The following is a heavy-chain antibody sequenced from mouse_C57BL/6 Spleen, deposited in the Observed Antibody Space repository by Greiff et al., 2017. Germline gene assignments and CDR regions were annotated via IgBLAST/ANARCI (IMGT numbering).Heavy chain of an antibody. J-gene: IGHJ2*01. CDR2: INPSTGGT. Sequence: VQLQQSGPELVKPGASVKISCKASGYSFTGYYMNWVKQSPETSLEWIGEINPSTGGTTYNQKFKAKATLTVDKSSSTAYMQLKSLTSEDSAVYYCARSLDYDVDFDYWGQGTTLTVSS. CDR3: ARSLDYDVDFDY. V-gene: IGHV1-42*01. CDR1: GYSFTGYY. D-gene: IGHD2-4*01.